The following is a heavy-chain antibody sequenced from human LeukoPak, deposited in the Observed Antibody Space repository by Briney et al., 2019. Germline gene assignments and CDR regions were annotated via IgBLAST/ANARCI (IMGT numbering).Heavy chain of an antibody. CDR1: GGSISSGGYS. V-gene: IGHV4-30-2*01. CDR2: IYHSGST. Sequence: SETLSLTCAVSGGSISSGGYSWSWIRQPPGKGLEWIGYIYHSGSTYYNPSLKSRVTISVDRSKNQFSLKLSSVTAADTAVYYRAREVGATTVRWFDPWGQGTLVTVSS. D-gene: IGHD1-26*01. J-gene: IGHJ5*02. CDR3: AREVGATTVRWFDP.